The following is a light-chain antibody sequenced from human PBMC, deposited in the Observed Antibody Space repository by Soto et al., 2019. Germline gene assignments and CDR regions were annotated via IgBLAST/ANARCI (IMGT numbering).Light chain of an antibody. J-gene: IGKJ4*01. V-gene: IGKV1-33*01. CDR2: DAS. Sequence: DIQMTQSPSSLSASVGDRVTITCQASQDSTNYLSWYQQKPGKATKLLIYDASNLEIGVPSRFSGRGSGTDFTLNISRLQPEDIATYFCQQYDDLPLTFGGGTKVEVK. CDR3: QQYDDLPLT. CDR1: QDSTNY.